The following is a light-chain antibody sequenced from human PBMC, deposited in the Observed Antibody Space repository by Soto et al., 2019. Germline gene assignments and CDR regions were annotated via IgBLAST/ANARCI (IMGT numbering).Light chain of an antibody. CDR2: GVS. J-gene: IGKJ2*01. CDR3: QQYGSSPYT. CDR1: QSVSSN. V-gene: IGKV3D-15*02. Sequence: EIVMTQSPATLSVSPGERATLSCRASQSVSSNLAWYQQKPGQAPRLLIYGVSTRATGIPARFSGSGSGTEFTLTISSLQSEDFAVYYCQQYGSSPYTFGQGTKVDIK.